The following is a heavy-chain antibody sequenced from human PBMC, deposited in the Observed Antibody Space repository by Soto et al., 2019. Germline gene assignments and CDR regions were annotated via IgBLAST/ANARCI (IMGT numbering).Heavy chain of an antibody. D-gene: IGHD3-16*01. J-gene: IGHJ4*02. CDR2: ITGTSAFT. CDR3: ARENLAFQGAFDL. CDR1: GFVFSDFQ. V-gene: IGHV3-21*01. Sequence: PRGSLRLSCAASGFVFSDFQFNWVRQAPGGGLEWLSSITGTSAFTEYAESIEGRFTISRDNPNKLLFLHMDNLRPEDTAVYSCARENLAFQGAFDLWGPGTLVTVSS.